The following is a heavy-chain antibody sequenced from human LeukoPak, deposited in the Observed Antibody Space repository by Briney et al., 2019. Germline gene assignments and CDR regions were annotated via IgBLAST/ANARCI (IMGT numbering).Heavy chain of an antibody. J-gene: IGHJ5*02. CDR3: AKGDYGDLGPGP. D-gene: IGHD4-17*01. V-gene: IGHV4-59*01. CDR2: IYYSGST. Sequence: SETLSLTCTVSGGSISSYYWSWTRQPPGKGLEWIGYIYYSGSTNYNPSLKSRVTISVDTSKNQFSLKLSSVTAADTAVYYCAKGDYGDLGPGPWGQGTLVTVSS. CDR1: GGSISSYY.